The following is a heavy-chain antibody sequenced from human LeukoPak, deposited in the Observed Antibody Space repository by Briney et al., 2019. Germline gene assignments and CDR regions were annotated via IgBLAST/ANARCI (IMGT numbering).Heavy chain of an antibody. J-gene: IGHJ4*02. CDR2: IYYSGST. CDR3: ARSHPYYYDSSGYYCDY. Sequence: PSETLSLTCTVSGGSISSSSYYWGWIRQPPGKGLEWIGSIYYSGSTNYNPSLKSRVTISVDTSKNQFSLKLSSVTAADTAVYYCARSHPYYYDSSGYYCDYWGQGTLVTVSS. D-gene: IGHD3-22*01. CDR1: GGSISSSSYY. V-gene: IGHV4-39*07.